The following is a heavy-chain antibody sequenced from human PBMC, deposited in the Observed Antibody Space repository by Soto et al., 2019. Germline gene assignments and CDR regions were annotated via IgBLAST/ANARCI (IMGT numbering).Heavy chain of an antibody. V-gene: IGHV3-23*01. D-gene: IGHD3-3*01. J-gene: IGHJ4*02. CDR2: ISGSGDST. CDR1: GFTFSSYA. CDR3: ARDFKAYYGYNSFEY. Sequence: GGSLRLSCAASGFTFSSYAMHWVRQAPGKGLEWVAGISGSGDSTYSTDSVKGRFIVSRDNSRSTVYLQMYSLRAEDTAVYYCARDFKAYYGYNSFEYWGRGTLVTVSS.